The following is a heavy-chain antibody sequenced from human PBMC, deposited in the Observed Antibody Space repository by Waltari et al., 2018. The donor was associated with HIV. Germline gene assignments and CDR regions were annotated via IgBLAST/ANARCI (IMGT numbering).Heavy chain of an antibody. J-gene: IGHJ4*02. D-gene: IGHD2-15*01. CDR3: ARCSFSSYYYFDL. V-gene: IGHV4-59*13. Sequence: QVQLLELGPGLVKPSETLSLTCNVSGGSISNYFWTWIRQAPGKTLEWIGYVYNDGSTEYNPSLKSRVTMSLDSANVQFSLNLNSVTAADTARYFCARCSFSSYYYFDLWGQGTHVTVSS. CDR1: GGSISNYF. CDR2: VYNDGST.